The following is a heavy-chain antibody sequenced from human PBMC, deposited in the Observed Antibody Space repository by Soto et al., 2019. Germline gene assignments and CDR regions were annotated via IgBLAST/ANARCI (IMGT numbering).Heavy chain of an antibody. CDR3: ARGQRGYSGYDPGVYYYYGMDV. V-gene: IGHV1-69*06. J-gene: IGHJ6*02. CDR2: IIPIFGTA. D-gene: IGHD5-12*01. Sequence: ASVKVSCKASGGTFSSYAISWVRQAPGQGLEWMRGIIPIFGTANYAQKFQGRVTITADKSTSTAYMELSSLRSEDTAVYYCARGQRGYSGYDPGVYYYYGMDVWGQGTTVTVSS. CDR1: GGTFSSYA.